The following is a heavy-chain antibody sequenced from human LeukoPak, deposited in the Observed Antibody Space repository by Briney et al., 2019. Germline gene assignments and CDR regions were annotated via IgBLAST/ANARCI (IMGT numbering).Heavy chain of an antibody. CDR3: ASNSGLVKHYYYYYGMDV. Sequence: ASVKVSCKASGYTFTSYYMHWVRQAPGQGLEWMGIINPSGGSTSYAQKFQGRVTRTRDTSTSTVYMELSSLRSEDTAVYYCASNSGLVKHYYYYYGMDVWGQGTTVTVSS. J-gene: IGHJ6*02. D-gene: IGHD6-6*01. V-gene: IGHV1-46*01. CDR2: INPSGGST. CDR1: GYTFTSYY.